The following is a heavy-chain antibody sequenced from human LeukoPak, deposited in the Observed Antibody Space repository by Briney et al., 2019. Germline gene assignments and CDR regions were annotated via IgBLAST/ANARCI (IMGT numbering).Heavy chain of an antibody. Sequence: GGSLRLSCAASGFTLSSYAMSWVRQGPGKGLEWVSAISVSGNTYHPDSVKSRFTISRDSSKNTLYLQINSLRAGDAAVYYCAKAPVTTCSSAYCYPFDYWSQGTRVTVSS. J-gene: IGHJ4*02. CDR2: ISVSGNT. CDR1: GFTLSSYA. D-gene: IGHD2-2*01. CDR3: AKAPVTTCSSAYCYPFDY. V-gene: IGHV3-23*01.